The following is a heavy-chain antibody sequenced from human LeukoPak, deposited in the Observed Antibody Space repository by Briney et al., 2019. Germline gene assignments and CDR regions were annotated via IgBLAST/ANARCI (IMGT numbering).Heavy chain of an antibody. D-gene: IGHD3-22*01. CDR1: GFTFSSYG. Sequence: GGSLRLSCAASGFTFSSYGMSWVRQAPGKGLEWVSAISGSGGSTYYADSVKGRFTISRDNSKNTLYLQMNSLRAEDTAVYYCAKSSDSSGRTYYFDYWGQGTLVTVSS. CDR3: AKSSDSSGRTYYFDY. CDR2: ISGSGGST. V-gene: IGHV3-23*01. J-gene: IGHJ4*02.